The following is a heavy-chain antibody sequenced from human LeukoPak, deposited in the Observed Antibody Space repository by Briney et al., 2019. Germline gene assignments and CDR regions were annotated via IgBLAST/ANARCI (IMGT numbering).Heavy chain of an antibody. CDR2: IYYSGST. CDR3: ARGVRGVIPLDY. D-gene: IGHD3-10*01. CDR1: GGSISSSSYY. Sequence: SETLSLTCTVSGGSISSSSYYWGWIRQPPGKGLEWVGSIYYSGSTYYKPPLKSRATLSVDTSKHQLSLTLSCVTAACRAVYYCARGVRGVIPLDYWGQGTLVTVSS. J-gene: IGHJ4*02. V-gene: IGHV4-39*07.